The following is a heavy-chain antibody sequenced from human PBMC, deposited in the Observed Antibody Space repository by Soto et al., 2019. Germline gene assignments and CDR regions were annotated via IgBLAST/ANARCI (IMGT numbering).Heavy chain of an antibody. CDR3: ANDYGDYYYYGMDV. Sequence: GGSLRLSCAASGFTFSSYAMSWVRQAPGKGLEWVSAISGSGGSTYYADSVKGRFTISRDNSKTTLYLQMNSLRAEDTAVYYCANDYGDYYYYGMDVWGQGTTVTVSS. CDR1: GFTFSSYA. V-gene: IGHV3-23*01. CDR2: ISGSGGST. D-gene: IGHD4-17*01. J-gene: IGHJ6*02.